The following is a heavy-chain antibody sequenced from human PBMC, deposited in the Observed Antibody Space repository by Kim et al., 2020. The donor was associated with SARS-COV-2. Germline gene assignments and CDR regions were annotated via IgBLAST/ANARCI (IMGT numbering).Heavy chain of an antibody. D-gene: IGHD4-17*01. CDR2: SYSGGST. V-gene: IGHV3-66*01. CDR3: ARDATDYGDYWSGYYYGMDV. CDR1: GFTVSSNY. Sequence: GGSLRLSCAASGFTVSSNYMSWVRQAPGTGLEWVSVSYSGGSTYYADSVKGRFTISRDNSKNTLYLQMNSLRAEDTAVYYCARDATDYGDYWSGYYYGMDVWGQGTTVTVSS. J-gene: IGHJ6*02.